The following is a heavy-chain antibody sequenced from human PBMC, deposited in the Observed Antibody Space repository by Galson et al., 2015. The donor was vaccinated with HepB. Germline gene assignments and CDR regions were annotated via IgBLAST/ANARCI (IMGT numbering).Heavy chain of an antibody. D-gene: IGHD1-26*01. V-gene: IGHV3-30*18. CDR3: AKKMGSGSYWVGADY. CDR1: GFTFSSYG. J-gene: IGHJ4*02. CDR2: ISYEGINK. Sequence: SLRLSCAASGFTFSSYGMHWVRQAPGKGLEWVAVISYEGINKYYADSVKGRFTISRDNSKNTLYLQMDSLRAEDTAVYYCAKKMGSGSYWVGADYWGQGTLVTVSS.